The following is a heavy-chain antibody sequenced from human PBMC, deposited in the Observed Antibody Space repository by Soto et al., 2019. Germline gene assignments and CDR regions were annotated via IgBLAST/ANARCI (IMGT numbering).Heavy chain of an antibody. CDR3: ARGGGDYDYAVDV. CDR2: IRHSGST. CDR1: GGSFY. V-gene: IGHV4-34*01. J-gene: IGHJ6*02. D-gene: IGHD4-17*01. Sequence: QVQLQQWGAGLLKPSETLSLNCAVYGGSFYWTWIRQPPGKGLEWIGEIRHSGSTNYNPSLKSRVSNSIDRSKRQVSLTVYSVTAADTAVYYCARGGGDYDYAVDVWGQGTTVTVSS.